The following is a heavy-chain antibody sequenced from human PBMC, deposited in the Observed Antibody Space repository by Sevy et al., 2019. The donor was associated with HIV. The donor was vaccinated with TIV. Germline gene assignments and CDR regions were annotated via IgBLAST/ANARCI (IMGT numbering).Heavy chain of an antibody. V-gene: IGHV3-48*01. CDR1: GFRFDRYS. CDR2: ISSGSSSI. CDR3: ARGPSIFGDVDGLNI. Sequence: GGSLRLSCAASGFRFDRYSMNWVRQAPGKGLEWVSYISSGSSSINYADSVKDRFTISRENAKKSLFLQMNSLRAEDTAVYYWARGPSIFGDVDGLNIWGQGTMVTVSS. D-gene: IGHD3-3*01. J-gene: IGHJ3*02.